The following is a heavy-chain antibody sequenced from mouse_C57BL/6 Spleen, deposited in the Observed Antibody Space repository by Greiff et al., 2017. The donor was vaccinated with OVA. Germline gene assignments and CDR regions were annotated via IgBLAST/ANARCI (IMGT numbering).Heavy chain of an antibody. CDR2: ISDGGSYT. D-gene: IGHD2-5*01. CDR1: GFTFSSYA. V-gene: IGHV5-4*01. Sequence: EVKLMESGGGLVKPGGSLKLSCAASGFTFSSYAMSWVRQTPEKRLEWVATISDGGSYTYYPDNVKGRFTISRDNAKNNLYLQMSHLKSEDTAMYYCARDYSNPYYYAMDYWGQGTSVTVSS. CDR3: ARDYSNPYYYAMDY. J-gene: IGHJ4*01.